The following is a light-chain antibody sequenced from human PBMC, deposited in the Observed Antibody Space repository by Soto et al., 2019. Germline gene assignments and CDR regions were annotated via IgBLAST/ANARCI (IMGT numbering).Light chain of an antibody. CDR3: QEYNSYSYT. V-gene: IGKV1-5*01. CDR2: DAS. Sequence: DIPMTQSPSTLSASVGDRVTITCRASQNINTWLAWYQKKPGKAPKLLIYDASSLDSGVPSRFSGSGSVTEFTLTISSLQPDDLGTYYCQEYNSYSYTFGQGTKLEI. CDR1: QNINTW. J-gene: IGKJ2*01.